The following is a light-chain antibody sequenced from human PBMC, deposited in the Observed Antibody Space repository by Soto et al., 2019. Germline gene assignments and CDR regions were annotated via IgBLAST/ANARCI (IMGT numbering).Light chain of an antibody. CDR1: SSDVGGYNY. CDR3: SSYTSSSTYV. V-gene: IGLV2-14*01. CDR2: DVS. Sequence: QSALTQPASGSRSPGQSITISCTGTSSDVGGYNYVSWYQQHPGKAPKLMIYDVSNRPSGVSNRFSGSKSGNTASLTISGLQAEDESDYYCSSYTSSSTYVFGTGTKVTFL. J-gene: IGLJ1*01.